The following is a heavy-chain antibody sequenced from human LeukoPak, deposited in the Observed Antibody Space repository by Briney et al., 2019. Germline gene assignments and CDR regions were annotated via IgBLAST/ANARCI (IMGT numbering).Heavy chain of an antibody. CDR1: GFTFSSYA. D-gene: IGHD2-2*01. CDR2: ISGSGGST. Sequence: PGGSLGLSCAASGFTFSSYAMSWVRQAPGKGLEWVSAISGSGGSTYYADSVKGRFTISRDNSKNTLYLQMNSLRAEDTAVYYCAKDWGAPLGYCSSTSCPPFWGGAYYGMDVWGQGTTVTVSS. J-gene: IGHJ6*02. CDR3: AKDWGAPLGYCSSTSCPPFWGGAYYGMDV. V-gene: IGHV3-23*01.